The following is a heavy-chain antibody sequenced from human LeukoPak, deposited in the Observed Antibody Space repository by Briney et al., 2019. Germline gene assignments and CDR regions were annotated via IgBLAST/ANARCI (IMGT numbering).Heavy chain of an antibody. J-gene: IGHJ4*02. CDR2: INPNSGGT. D-gene: IGHD3-3*01. CDR3: ARAYDFWSGYWNYFDY. CDR1: GYTFTGYY. V-gene: IGHV1-2*02. Sequence: GASVKVSCKASGYTFTGYYMHWVRQAPGQGLEWMGWINPNSGGTNYAQKFQSRVTMTRDASISTAYMELSRLRSDDTAVYYCARAYDFWSGYWNYFDYWGQGTLVTVSS.